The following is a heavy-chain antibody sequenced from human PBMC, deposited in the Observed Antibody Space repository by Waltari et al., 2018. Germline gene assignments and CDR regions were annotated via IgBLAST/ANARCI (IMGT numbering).Heavy chain of an antibody. CDR1: GFTFSSYA. Sequence: EVQLLESGGGLVQPGGSLRLSCAASGFTFSSYAMGWVRQAPGKGLEWVSVIYSGGSTYYADSVKGRFTISRDNSKNTLYLQMNSLRAEDTAVYYCAKADTFDYWGQGTLVTVSS. CDR3: AKADTFDY. V-gene: IGHV3-23*03. J-gene: IGHJ4*02. CDR2: IYSGGST.